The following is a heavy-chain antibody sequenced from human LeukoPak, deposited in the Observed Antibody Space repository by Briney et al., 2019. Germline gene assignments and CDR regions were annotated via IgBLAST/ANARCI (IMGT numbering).Heavy chain of an antibody. J-gene: IGHJ4*02. D-gene: IGHD1-26*01. CDR2: IIPMLGIE. CDR1: GGTFSTYA. CDR3: ATEVGAMGGY. V-gene: IGHV1-69*04. Sequence: SVKVSCKASGGTFSTYAISWVRQAPGQGFEWVGRIIPMLGIENYAQKFQGRVTMTEDTSTDTAYMELSSLRSEDTAVYYCATEVGAMGGYWGQGTLVTVSS.